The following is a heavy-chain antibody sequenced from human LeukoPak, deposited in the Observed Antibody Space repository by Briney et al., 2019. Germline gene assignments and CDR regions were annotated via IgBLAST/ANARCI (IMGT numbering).Heavy chain of an antibody. J-gene: IGHJ4*02. CDR3: ARLASPYSGSYDCPAVFDY. Sequence: GGSLRLSCAASGFTVSSNYMSWVRQAPGKGLEWVSVIYSGGSTYYADSVKGRFTISRDNSKNTLYLQMNSLRAEDTAVYYCARLASPYSGSYDCPAVFDYWGQGTLVTVSS. D-gene: IGHD1-26*01. CDR1: GFTVSSNY. CDR2: IYSGGST. V-gene: IGHV3-53*01.